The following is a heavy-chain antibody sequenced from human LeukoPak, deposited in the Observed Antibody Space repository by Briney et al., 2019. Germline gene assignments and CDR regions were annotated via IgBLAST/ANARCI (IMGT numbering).Heavy chain of an antibody. V-gene: IGHV4-34*01. CDR1: GRSFSPYY. D-gene: IGHD2-21*02. CDR2: INHSGST. J-gene: IGHJ4*02. Sequence: AATLSLTCAVYGRSFSPYYWSWTRHPPGKGLEWIGEINHSGSTNYDPSPKSRATISVDTPKNQFSLRLRSETAAGTAVYYCARGGFYCGGDCYVDYWGQGNLVTVSS. CDR3: ARGGFYCGGDCYVDY.